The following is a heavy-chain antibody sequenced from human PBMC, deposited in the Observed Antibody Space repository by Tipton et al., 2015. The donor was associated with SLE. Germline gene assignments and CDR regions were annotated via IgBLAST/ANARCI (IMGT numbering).Heavy chain of an antibody. D-gene: IGHD3-16*01. Sequence: TLSLTCTVSGASISSSPYFWSWIRQPAGKGPECLGEVNESGTTNYNPSLKSRVTISVDTSRNQFSLKLNAVTAADTAVYYCARGQDMITFGGIHRYWGQGTLVTVSS. J-gene: IGHJ4*02. CDR3: ARGQDMITFGGIHRY. CDR2: VNESGTT. CDR1: GASISSSPYF. V-gene: IGHV4-61*09.